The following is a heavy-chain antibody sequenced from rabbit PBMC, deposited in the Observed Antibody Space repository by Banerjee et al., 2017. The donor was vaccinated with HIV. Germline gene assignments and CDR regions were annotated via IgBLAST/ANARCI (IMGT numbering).Heavy chain of an antibody. CDR3: ARDWATRWDL. CDR2: IDGDNSGRT. V-gene: IGHV1S45*01. D-gene: IGHD1-1*01. CDR1: GFSLSSYW. Sequence: QEQLKESGGRLVTPGGSLTLSCKASGFSLSSYWMTWVRQAPGKGPEWIACIDGDNSGRTYYASWAKGRFTISKTSSTTVTLQMTSLTAADTATYFCARDWATRWDLWGPGTLVTVS. J-gene: IGHJ4*01.